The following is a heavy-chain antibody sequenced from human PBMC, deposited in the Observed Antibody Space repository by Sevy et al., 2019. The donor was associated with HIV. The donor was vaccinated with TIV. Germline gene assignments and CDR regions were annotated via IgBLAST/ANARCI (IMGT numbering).Heavy chain of an antibody. CDR3: ARVSAKLDILTGYYQYYFDY. D-gene: IGHD3-9*01. CDR2: IKQDGSEK. V-gene: IGHV3-7*03. CDR1: GFTFSSYW. J-gene: IGHJ4*01. Sequence: GGSLRLSCAASGFTFSSYWMSWVRQAPGKGLEWVANIKQDGSEKYYVDSVKGRFTISRDNAKNSLYLQMNSLRAEDTAVYYCARVSAKLDILTGYYQYYFDYWGHGTLVTVSS.